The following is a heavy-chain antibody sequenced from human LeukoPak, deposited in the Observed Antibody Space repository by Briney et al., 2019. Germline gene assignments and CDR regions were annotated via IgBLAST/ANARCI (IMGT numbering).Heavy chain of an antibody. CDR2: IKRKTDGETT. D-gene: IGHD4-23*01. J-gene: IGHJ4*02. V-gene: IGHV3-15*01. CDR1: GFIFSNAW. Sequence: GGSLRLSCAASGFIFSNAWMNWVRQAPGKGLEWVGRIKRKTDGETTDYAAPVKGRFTISRDDSKNTLYLQMNSLRAEDTAVYYCARGRFLDYGANSGLDYWGQGTLVTVSS. CDR3: ARGRFLDYGANSGLDY.